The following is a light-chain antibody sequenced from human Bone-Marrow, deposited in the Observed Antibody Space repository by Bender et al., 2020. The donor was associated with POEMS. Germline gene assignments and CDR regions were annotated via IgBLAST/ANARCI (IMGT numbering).Light chain of an antibody. V-gene: IGLV1-44*01. CDR2: SNY. CDR3: CSNAGRYV. CDR1: DSNFGGNN. J-gene: IGLJ1*01. Sequence: QSVLTQPPSASGTPGQSVIISCSGTDSNFGGNNVNWYQHLPGTAPRLVVYSNYQRPSGVPARFSGSKSGTSASLAISDIQSEDEGDYYCCSNAGRYVFGIGTKVTVL.